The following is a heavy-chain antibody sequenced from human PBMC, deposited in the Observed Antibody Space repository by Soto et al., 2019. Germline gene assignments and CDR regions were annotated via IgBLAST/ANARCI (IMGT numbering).Heavy chain of an antibody. D-gene: IGHD2-21*02. J-gene: IGHJ1*01. Sequence: QVQLVESGGGVVQPGRSLRLSCAASGFTFSSYGMHWVRQAPGKGLEWVAVIWYDGSNKYYADSVKGRFTISRDNSKNTLYLQMNSLRAEDTAVYYCARDGEMDPYCGGDCPYEYFQHWGQGTLVTVSS. CDR3: ARDGEMDPYCGGDCPYEYFQH. V-gene: IGHV3-33*01. CDR2: IWYDGSNK. CDR1: GFTFSSYG.